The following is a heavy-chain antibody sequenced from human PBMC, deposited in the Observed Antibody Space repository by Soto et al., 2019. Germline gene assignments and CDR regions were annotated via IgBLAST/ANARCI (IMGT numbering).Heavy chain of an antibody. CDR1: GYTFTSYG. V-gene: IGHV1-18*01. CDR2: ISAYNGNT. D-gene: IGHD6-13*01. Sequence: QVQLVQSGAEVKKPGASVKVSCKASGYTFTSYGISWVRQAPGQGLEWMGWISAYNGNTNYAQKLQGRVTMTTDTSTSTAYMELRSVRSDDTAVYYCARETGIAAAGYYYYGMDVWGQGTTVTVSS. CDR3: ARETGIAAAGYYYYGMDV. J-gene: IGHJ6*02.